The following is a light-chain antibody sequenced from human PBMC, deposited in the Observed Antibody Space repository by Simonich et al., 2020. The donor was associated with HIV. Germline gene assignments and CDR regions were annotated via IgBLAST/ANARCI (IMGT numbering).Light chain of an antibody. Sequence: DVVMTQSTLSLPVTLGQPASIPCRSSQSLVHSDGDTYLHWFHHRPCQSPRRLIYKVSNRDSGVPDRFSGSGSGTDFTLKISRVEAEDVGVYYCMQGTLPFTFGPGTKVDIK. CDR3: MQGTLPFT. V-gene: IGKV2-30*02. CDR2: KVS. CDR1: QSLVHSDGDTY. J-gene: IGKJ3*01.